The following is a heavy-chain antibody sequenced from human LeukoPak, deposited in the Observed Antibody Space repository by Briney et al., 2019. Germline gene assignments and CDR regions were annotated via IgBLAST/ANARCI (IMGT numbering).Heavy chain of an antibody. J-gene: IGHJ4*02. Sequence: GESLQISCKGSGYSFTSYWISWVRQMPGKGLEWMGRIDTSDSYTNYSPSFQGHVTISADKSVSTAYLQWSSLKASDTAMYYCATRGEGATVTIVDYWGQGTLVTVSS. CDR1: GYSFTSYW. V-gene: IGHV5-10-1*01. CDR3: ATRGEGATVTIVDY. D-gene: IGHD4-17*01. CDR2: IDTSDSYT.